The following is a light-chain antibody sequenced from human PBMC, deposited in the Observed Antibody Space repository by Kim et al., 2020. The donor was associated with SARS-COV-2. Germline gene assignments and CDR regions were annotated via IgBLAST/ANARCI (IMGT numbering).Light chain of an antibody. CDR3: GTWDTSLTVWV. CDR2: DNN. Sequence: QKVTIDCSRSSSNVRNILLPWYQYLTGTAPKFLIYDNNRRPSGIPYRFSVSKSGTSATLAITGLQTGDEADYYCGTWDTSLTVWVFGGGTQLTVL. J-gene: IGLJ3*02. V-gene: IGLV1-51*01. CDR1: SSNVRNIL.